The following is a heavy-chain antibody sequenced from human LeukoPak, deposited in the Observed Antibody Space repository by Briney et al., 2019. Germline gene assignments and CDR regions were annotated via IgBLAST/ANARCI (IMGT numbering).Heavy chain of an antibody. CDR3: ARDINWGQVDY. CDR1: GFTFSGHW. D-gene: IGHD7-27*01. V-gene: IGHV3-74*01. J-gene: IGHJ4*02. Sequence: GGSLRLSCAASGFTFSGHWMYWLRQAPGKGLAWVSRINGDGSATNYAGSMKGRFIISRDNAKNILYLQMNSLREDDTAVYYCARDINWGQVDYWGQGTLVTVSS. CDR2: INGDGSAT.